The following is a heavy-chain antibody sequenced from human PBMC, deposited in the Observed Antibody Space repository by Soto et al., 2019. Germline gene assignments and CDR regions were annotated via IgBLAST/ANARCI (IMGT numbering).Heavy chain of an antibody. CDR3: GTNTAMGYYYYGMDV. V-gene: IGHV1-69*12. J-gene: IGHJ6*02. CDR1: GGTFSSYA. Sequence: QVQLVQSGAEVKKPGSSVKVSCKASGGTFSSYAISWARQAPGQGLEWMGGIIPIFGTADYAQKFQGRVPITADESTSTAYMELSSLRSEDTAVYYCGTNTAMGYYYYGMDVWGQGTAVTVSS. CDR2: IIPIFGTA. D-gene: IGHD5-18*01.